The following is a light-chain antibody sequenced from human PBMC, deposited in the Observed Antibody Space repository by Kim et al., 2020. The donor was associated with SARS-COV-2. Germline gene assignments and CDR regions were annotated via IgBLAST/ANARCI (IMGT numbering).Light chain of an antibody. V-gene: IGKV1-5*03. CDR2: KAS. CDR1: QSISSW. J-gene: IGKJ1*01. Sequence: ASVGDRVTITCRASQSISSWLAWYQQKPGKVPNLLIYKASSLESGVPSRFSGSGSGTEFTLTISSLHPDDFATYYCQQYKSYPVTFGQGTKVDIK. CDR3: QQYKSYPVT.